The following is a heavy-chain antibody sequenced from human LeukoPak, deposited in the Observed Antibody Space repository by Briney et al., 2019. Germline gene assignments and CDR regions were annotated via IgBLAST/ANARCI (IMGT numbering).Heavy chain of an antibody. CDR1: GFPFSSHG. CDR3: AKDGAWLRFDD. D-gene: IGHD5-12*01. V-gene: IGHV3-23*01. CDR2: IGPGGGPT. Sequence: GGSLRLSCAGSGFPFSSHGMNWVRQAPGKGPEWVSGIGPGGGPTYYADSVKGRFTISRDDPRNTLYLQMENLRAEDTAVYYCAKDGAWLRFDDWGQGILVTVSS. J-gene: IGHJ4*02.